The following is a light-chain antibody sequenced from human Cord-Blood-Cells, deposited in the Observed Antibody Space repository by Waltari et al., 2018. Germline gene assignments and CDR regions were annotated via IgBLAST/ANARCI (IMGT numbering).Light chain of an antibody. V-gene: IGLV2-8*01. CDR3: SSYAGSNNLV. CDR1: SRDVGGYTS. CDR2: EVS. Sequence: QSAMTQPPSASRSPGQSVTISCPGTSRDVGGYTSVSWYQQHPGKAPKLMIYEVSKRPSGVPDRFSGSKSGNTASLTVSGLQAEDEADYYCSSYAGSNNLVFGGGTKLTVL. J-gene: IGLJ2*01.